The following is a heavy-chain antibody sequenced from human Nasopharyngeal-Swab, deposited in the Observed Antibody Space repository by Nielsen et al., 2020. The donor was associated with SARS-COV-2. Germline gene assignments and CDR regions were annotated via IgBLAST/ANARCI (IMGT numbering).Heavy chain of an antibody. Sequence: GESLKISCAVSGLTVSSTYMSWARQAPGKGLEWVSVTEIGGTTHYADSVKGRFSISRDSFTNTLYLQMNNVRAEDTAVYYCARDLGGGYCTTTNCPGSWGQGTLVTVSS. CDR2: TEIGGTT. V-gene: IGHV3-53*01. J-gene: IGHJ1*01. CDR1: GLTVSSTY. CDR3: ARDLGGGYCTTTNCPGS. D-gene: IGHD2-2*01.